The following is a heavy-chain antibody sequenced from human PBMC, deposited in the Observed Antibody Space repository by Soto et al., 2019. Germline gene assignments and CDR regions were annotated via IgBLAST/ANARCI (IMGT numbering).Heavy chain of an antibody. Sequence: ETLSLTCAVSGGSISSSNWWSWVSQLPGTGLEWVGEISHTGRTNYNPSFKSRVTISVDKSKNQFSLKLSTVTAADTAVYYCARGAPYYDILKGYTEETWFDPWGQGTLVTVSS. V-gene: IGHV4-4*02. CDR3: ARGAPYYDILKGYTEETWFDP. D-gene: IGHD3-9*01. J-gene: IGHJ5*02. CDR2: ISHTGRT. CDR1: GGSISSSNW.